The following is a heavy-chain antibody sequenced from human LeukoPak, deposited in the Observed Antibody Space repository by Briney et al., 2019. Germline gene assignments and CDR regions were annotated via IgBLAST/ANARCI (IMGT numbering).Heavy chain of an antibody. Sequence: ASVEVSCKASGYTFTNYDINWVRQATGQGLEWMGWMKPNSGDTGYAQKFQGRVTITRDTSIGTAYMELSSLTSEDTAVYYCARMSRDEEQRGNWFDPWGQGTLVTVSS. J-gene: IGHJ5*02. CDR2: MKPNSGDT. CDR3: ARMSRDEEQRGNWFDP. V-gene: IGHV1-8*03. CDR1: GYTFTNYD. D-gene: IGHD5-24*01.